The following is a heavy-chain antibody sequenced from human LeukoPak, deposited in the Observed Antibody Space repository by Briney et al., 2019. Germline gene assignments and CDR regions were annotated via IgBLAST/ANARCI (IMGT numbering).Heavy chain of an antibody. CDR2: ISAYNGNT. J-gene: IGHJ4*02. CDR3: ARAPTGTTPWDFDY. Sequence: GASVKVSCKASGYTFTSYGIGWVRQAPAQGLEWMGLISAYNGNTNYAQKLQGRVTMTTDTSTSTAYMELRSLRSDDTAVYYCARAPTGTTPWDFDYWGQGTLVTVSS. V-gene: IGHV1-18*01. D-gene: IGHD1-1*01. CDR1: GYTFTSYG.